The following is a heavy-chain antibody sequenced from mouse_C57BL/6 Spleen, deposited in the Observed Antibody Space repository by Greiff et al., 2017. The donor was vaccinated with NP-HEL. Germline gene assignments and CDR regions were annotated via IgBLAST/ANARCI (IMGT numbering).Heavy chain of an antibody. CDR3: ARLLRYPWYFDV. CDR1: GYTFTDYN. CDR2: INPNNGGT. J-gene: IGHJ1*03. D-gene: IGHD1-1*01. Sequence: EVMLVESGPELVKPGASVKMSCKASGYTFTDYNMHWVKQSHGKSLAWIGYINPNNGGTSYNQKFKGKATLTVNKSSSTAYMELRSLTSEDSAVYYCARLLRYPWYFDVWGTGTTVTVSS. V-gene: IGHV1-22*01.